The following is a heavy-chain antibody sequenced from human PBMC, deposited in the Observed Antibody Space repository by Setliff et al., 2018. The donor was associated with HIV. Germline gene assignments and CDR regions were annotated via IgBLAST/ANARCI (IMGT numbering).Heavy chain of an antibody. V-gene: IGHV3-66*02. D-gene: IGHD2-21*02. CDR3: ARDLQYGDHPRAFDV. Sequence: LRLSCAASGFLVSYSYLTWVRQAPGKGLEWISVIYDGGSTYYADAMRGRFIMSRDISKNTVFLQMDSLKPDDTAVYYCARDLQYGDHPRAFDVWGRGTMVTVSS. CDR2: IYDGGST. J-gene: IGHJ3*01. CDR1: GFLVSYSY.